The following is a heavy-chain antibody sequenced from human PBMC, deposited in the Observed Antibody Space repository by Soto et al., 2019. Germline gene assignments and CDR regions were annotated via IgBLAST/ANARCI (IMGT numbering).Heavy chain of an antibody. J-gene: IGHJ5*02. CDR2: IYPGDSDT. CDR3: ARHPGGIIAAAGPAYNWFDP. D-gene: IGHD6-13*01. V-gene: IGHV5-51*01. CDR1: GYSFTSYW. Sequence: PGESLKISCKGSGYSFTSYWIGWVRQMPGKGLEWMGIIYPGDSDTRYSPSFQGQVTISADKSISTAYLQWSSLKASDTAMYYCARHPGGIIAAAGPAYNWFDPWGQGTLVTVSS.